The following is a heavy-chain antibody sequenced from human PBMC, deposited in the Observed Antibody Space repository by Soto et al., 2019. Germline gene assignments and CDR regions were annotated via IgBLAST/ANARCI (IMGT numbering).Heavy chain of an antibody. V-gene: IGHV1-3*01. D-gene: IGHD3-16*01. Sequence: ASVTVSCRASGYTFRDYVIHWVRQAPLQRLEWMGWIHAGNGNTKYSQKFQVRSIMTRDTSATTAYMELSSLRSEDTAVYYCARATDKLIKLSYGMDVWGPGTNGNVS. J-gene: IGHJ6*02. CDR3: ARATDKLIKLSYGMDV. CDR2: IHAGNGNT. CDR1: GYTFRDYV.